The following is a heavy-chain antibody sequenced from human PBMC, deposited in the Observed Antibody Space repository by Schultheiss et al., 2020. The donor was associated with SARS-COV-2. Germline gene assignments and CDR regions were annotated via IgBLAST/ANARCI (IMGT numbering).Heavy chain of an antibody. CDR2: ISYDGSNK. D-gene: IGHD6-19*01. J-gene: IGHJ6*02. CDR3: ARDFAVVDAYGMDV. V-gene: IGHV3-30-3*01. Sequence: GESLKISCAGSGFTFSKAWMSWVRQAPGKGLEWVAVISYDGSNKYYADSVKGRFTISRDNSKNTLYLQMNSLRAEDTAVYYCARDFAVVDAYGMDVWGQGTTVTVSS. CDR1: GFTFSKAW.